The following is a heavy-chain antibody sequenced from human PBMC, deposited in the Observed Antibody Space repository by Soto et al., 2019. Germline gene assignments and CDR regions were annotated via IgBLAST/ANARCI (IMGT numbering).Heavy chain of an antibody. D-gene: IGHD4-4*01. CDR3: AREIDSNYDGMDV. CDR1: GFTFEAYS. V-gene: IGHV3-9*01. CDR2: ISGDSGSS. J-gene: IGHJ6*02. Sequence: SLRLSCAASGFTFEAYSLHWVRQLPGKGLEWVAGISGDSGSSGYADSVRGRFTVSRDNAKNSLFLQMNSLRAEDTGVYYCAREIDSNYDGMDVWGQGTTVTVSS.